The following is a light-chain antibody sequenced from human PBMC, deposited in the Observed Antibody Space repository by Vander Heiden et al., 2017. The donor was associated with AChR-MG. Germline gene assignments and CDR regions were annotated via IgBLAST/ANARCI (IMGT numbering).Light chain of an antibody. Sequence: DIQMTQSPSSLSASVGDRVTITCRASQSISSYLNWYQQKPGKAPKLLIYAASSLQSGVPSRFSGSGSGTDFTLTISRLQPEDFATYYCQQSDSIPITFGQGTRLEIK. CDR2: AAS. CDR3: QQSDSIPIT. CDR1: QSISSY. J-gene: IGKJ5*01. V-gene: IGKV1-39*01.